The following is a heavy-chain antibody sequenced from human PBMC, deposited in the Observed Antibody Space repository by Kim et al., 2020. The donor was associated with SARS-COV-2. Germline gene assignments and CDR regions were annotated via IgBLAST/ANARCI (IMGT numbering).Heavy chain of an antibody. CDR1: GFTFDDYA. D-gene: IGHD2-8*02. CDR3: ATLTVYFYYGMDI. J-gene: IGHJ6*02. V-gene: IGHV3-9*01. Sequence: GGSLRLSCAASGFTFDDYAMHWVRQAPGKGLEWVSGISWDSGSIGYADSVKGRFTISRDNAKNSLYLQMNSLRAEDTALYYCATLTVYFYYGMDIWGHGTTVTLSS. CDR2: ISWDSGSI.